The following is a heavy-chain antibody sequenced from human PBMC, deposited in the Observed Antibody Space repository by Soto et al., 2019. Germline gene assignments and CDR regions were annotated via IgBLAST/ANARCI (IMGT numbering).Heavy chain of an antibody. CDR1: GGTFSSYA. D-gene: IGHD2-21*02. Sequence: GASVKVSCKASGGTFSSYAISWVRQAPGQGLEWMGGIIPIFGTANYEQKFQGRVTITADKSTSTAYMELSSLRSEDTAVYYCARAGGYCGGDCAQNPYYFDYWGQGTLVTVSS. J-gene: IGHJ4*02. V-gene: IGHV1-69*06. CDR2: IIPIFGTA. CDR3: ARAGGYCGGDCAQNPYYFDY.